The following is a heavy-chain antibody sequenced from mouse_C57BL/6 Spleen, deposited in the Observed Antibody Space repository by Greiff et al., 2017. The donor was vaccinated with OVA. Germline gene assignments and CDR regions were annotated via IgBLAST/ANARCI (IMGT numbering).Heavy chain of an antibody. Sequence: EVQLQQSGPELVKPGASVKISCKASGYTFTDYYMNWVKQSHGKSLEWIGDINPNNGGTSYNQKFKGKATLTVDKSSSTAYMELRSLTSEDSAVYYCARSDYGRRGYFDYWGQGTTLTVSS. J-gene: IGHJ2*01. CDR2: INPNNGGT. CDR1: GYTFTDYY. CDR3: ARSDYGRRGYFDY. V-gene: IGHV1-26*01. D-gene: IGHD1-1*01.